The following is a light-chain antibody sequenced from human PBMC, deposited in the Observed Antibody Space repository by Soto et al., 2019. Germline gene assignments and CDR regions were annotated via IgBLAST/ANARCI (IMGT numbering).Light chain of an antibody. V-gene: IGLV3-21*02. J-gene: IGLJ1*01. Sequence: SYELAQPPSVSVAPGQTAMISCGGDDIGSKSVHWYRQRPGQAPVLVVFDDFDRPSAIPERFSGSNSGNTATLTISRVEAGDEADYYCQVWDSGSDHYVFGTGTKLTVL. CDR2: DDF. CDR3: QVWDSGSDHYV. CDR1: DIGSKS.